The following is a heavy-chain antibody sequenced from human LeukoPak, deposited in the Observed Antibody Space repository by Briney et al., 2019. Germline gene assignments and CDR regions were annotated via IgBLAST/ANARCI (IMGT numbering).Heavy chain of an antibody. Sequence: SETLSLTCTVSGGSISSYYWSWIRQPPGKGLQWIGYIHYSGSTNYNPSLKSRLTISVDTSKNQFSLKLTSVTAADTAVYYCARHRPALYYYEIDYYYMDVWGKGTTVTVSS. CDR3: ARHRPALYYYEIDYYYMDV. CDR2: IHYSGST. J-gene: IGHJ6*03. D-gene: IGHD3-22*01. CDR1: GGSISSYY. V-gene: IGHV4-59*01.